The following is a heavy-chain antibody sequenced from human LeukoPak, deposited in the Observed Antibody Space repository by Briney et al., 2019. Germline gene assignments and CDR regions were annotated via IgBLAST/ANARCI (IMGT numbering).Heavy chain of an antibody. V-gene: IGHV3-74*01. Sequence: PGGSLRLSCAASGFMLSSTWVHWVRQAPGKGLVWVSRINSDATSTSYADSVRGRFTISRDDAKNTMYLQMNSLRAEDTAMYYCVRGSPGYSSSWHAYWGQGTLVTVSS. CDR3: VRGSPGYSSSWHAY. D-gene: IGHD6-13*01. CDR2: INSDATST. J-gene: IGHJ4*02. CDR1: GFMLSSTW.